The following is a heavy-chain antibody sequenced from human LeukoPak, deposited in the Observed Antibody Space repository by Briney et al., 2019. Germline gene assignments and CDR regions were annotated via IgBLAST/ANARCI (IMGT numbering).Heavy chain of an antibody. CDR1: GDSSSDYY. V-gene: IGHV4-4*07. CDR2: VSASGST. J-gene: IGHJ4*02. D-gene: IGHD1-26*01. Sequence: PSETLSLTCSVSGDSSSDYYWSWLRQPAGKGLEWIGRVSASGSTRSNDSLKSRVTMSIDTSKNQFSLKLTSVTAADTAVYYCASWNVGRRKYDFWGQGILVTVSP. CDR3: ASWNVGRRKYDF.